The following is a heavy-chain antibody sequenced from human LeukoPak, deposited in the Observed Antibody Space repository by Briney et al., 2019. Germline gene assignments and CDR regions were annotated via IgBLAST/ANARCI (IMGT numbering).Heavy chain of an antibody. V-gene: IGHV3-33*01. Sequence: GRSLRLSCAASGFTFSSYGMHWVRQAPGKGLEWVAVIWYDGSNKYYADSVKGRFTVSRDNAKNTLYLQMNSLRVEDTAVYYCARGTSVAGSDYWGQGTLVTVTS. CDR1: GFTFSSYG. J-gene: IGHJ4*02. D-gene: IGHD6-19*01. CDR2: IWYDGSNK. CDR3: ARGTSVAGSDY.